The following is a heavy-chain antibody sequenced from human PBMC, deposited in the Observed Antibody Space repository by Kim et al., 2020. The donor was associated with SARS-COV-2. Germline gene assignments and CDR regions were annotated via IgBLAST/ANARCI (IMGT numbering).Heavy chain of an antibody. J-gene: IGHJ6*03. CDR3: AKAYYYYYMDV. Sequence: GYADSVKGRFTISRDNAKNSLYLQMNSLRAKDTALYYCAKAYYYYYMDVWGKGTTVTVSS. V-gene: IGHV3-9*01.